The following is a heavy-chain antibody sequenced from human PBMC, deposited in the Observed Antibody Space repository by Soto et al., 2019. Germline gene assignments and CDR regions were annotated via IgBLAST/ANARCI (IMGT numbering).Heavy chain of an antibody. CDR2: IDPSDSYT. V-gene: IGHV5-10-1*01. CDR1: GYSFSNYW. Sequence: PGESLKISCKGSGYSFSNYWINWVRQMPEKGLEWMGRIDPSDSYTDYGPSFQGHVTISVDKSITTAYLQWRSLKAADTAIYYCESPRGGGSFDDWGQGTLVTVSS. D-gene: IGHD2-15*01. J-gene: IGHJ4*02. CDR3: ESPRGGGSFDD.